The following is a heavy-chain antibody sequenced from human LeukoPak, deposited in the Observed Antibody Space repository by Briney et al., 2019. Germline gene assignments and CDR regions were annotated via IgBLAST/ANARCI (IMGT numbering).Heavy chain of an antibody. V-gene: IGHV3-66*01. CDR1: GFTVSSNY. J-gene: IGHJ4*02. D-gene: IGHD6-19*01. CDR3: ARDLEGSGWYAIDY. Sequence: QPGGSLRLSCAASGFTVSSNYMSWVRQAPGKGLEWVSVIYSGGSTYYADSVKGRFTISRDNSKNTLYLQMNSLRAEDTAVYYCARDLEGSGWYAIDYWGQGTLVTVSS. CDR2: IYSGGST.